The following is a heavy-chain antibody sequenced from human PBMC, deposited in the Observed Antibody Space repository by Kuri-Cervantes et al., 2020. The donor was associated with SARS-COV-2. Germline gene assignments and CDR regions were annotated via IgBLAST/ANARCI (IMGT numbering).Heavy chain of an antibody. J-gene: IGHJ3*02. V-gene: IGHV3-21*04. Sequence: GESLTLSCAASGFTFSSYSMNWVRQAPGKGLEWVSSISSSSSYIYYADSVKGRFTISRDNVKNSLYLQMNSLRAEDTAVYYCAKGGFWRLRKHAGAFDIWGQGTMVTVSS. D-gene: IGHD3-3*01. CDR3: AKGGFWRLRKHAGAFDI. CDR1: GFTFSSYS. CDR2: ISSSSSYI.